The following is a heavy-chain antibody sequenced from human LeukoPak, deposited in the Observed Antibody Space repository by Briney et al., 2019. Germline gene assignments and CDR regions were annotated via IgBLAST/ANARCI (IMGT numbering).Heavy chain of an antibody. D-gene: IGHD5-24*01. CDR3: ARGRRWLQFGATFGY. CDR2: INHSGST. Sequence: SETLSLTCAVYGGSFSGYYWSWIRQPPGKGLEWIGEINHSGSTNYNPSLKSRVTISVDTSKNQFSLKLSSVTAADTAVYYCARGRRWLQFGATFGYWGQGTLVTVSS. V-gene: IGHV4-34*01. CDR1: GGSFSGYY. J-gene: IGHJ4*02.